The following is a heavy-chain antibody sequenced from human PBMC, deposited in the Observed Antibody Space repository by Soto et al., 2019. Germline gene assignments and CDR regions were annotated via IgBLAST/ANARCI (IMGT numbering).Heavy chain of an antibody. D-gene: IGHD2-2*01. J-gene: IGHJ4*02. CDR3: ASWIVVVPAAIDY. CDR1: GGSISSSSYY. CDR2: IYYSGST. V-gene: IGHV4-39*01. Sequence: SETLSLTCTVSGGSISSSSYYWGWIRQPPGKGLEWIGSIYYSGSTYYNPSLKSRVTISVDTSRNQFSLKLSSVTAADTAVYYCASWIVVVPAAIDYWGQGTLVTVSS.